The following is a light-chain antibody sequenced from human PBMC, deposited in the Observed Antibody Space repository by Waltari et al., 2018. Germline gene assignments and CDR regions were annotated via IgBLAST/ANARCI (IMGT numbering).Light chain of an antibody. V-gene: IGLV1-44*01. CDR2: SNN. CDR3: ATWDDSLNGL. J-gene: IGLJ2*01. CDR1: SSNIGSKS. Sequence: QSVLTQPPSVSGTPGQRVSISCSGSSSNIGSKSVNWYQQVPGTAPKLLIYSNNHRPSGVPDRCSGSKSGTSASRAISGLQSEDEADYYCATWDDSLNGLFGGGTKLTVL.